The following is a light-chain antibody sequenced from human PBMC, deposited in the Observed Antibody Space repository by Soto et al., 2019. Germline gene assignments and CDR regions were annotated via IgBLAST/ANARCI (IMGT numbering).Light chain of an antibody. CDR3: QQYGSSPSMYT. Sequence: EIVLTQSPGTLSLSPGERATLSCRASQSVSSSYLAWYQQKPGQAPRLLIYGASSRATGIPDRFSGSGSGKDFSLTISRLEPEDFAVYYCQQYGSSPSMYTFGQGTKLELK. CDR1: QSVSSSY. CDR2: GAS. V-gene: IGKV3-20*01. J-gene: IGKJ2*01.